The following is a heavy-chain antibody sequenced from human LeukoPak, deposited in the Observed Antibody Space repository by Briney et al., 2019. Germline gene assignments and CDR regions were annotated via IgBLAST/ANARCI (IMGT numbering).Heavy chain of an antibody. V-gene: IGHV3-48*04. CDR1: TFTLNNYW. J-gene: IGHJ5*02. CDR3: ARAGPPAFDP. Sequence: PGGSLRLSCTASTFTLNNYWMSWVRQAPGKGLEWVSYISYSGSTTSYADSVKGRFTISRDNAKNSLYLQMNSLRAEDTAVYYCARAGPPAFDPWGQGTLVTVSS. CDR2: ISYSGSTT.